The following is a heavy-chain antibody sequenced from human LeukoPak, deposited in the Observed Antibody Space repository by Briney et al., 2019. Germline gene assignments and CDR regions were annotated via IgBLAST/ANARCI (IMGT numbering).Heavy chain of an antibody. D-gene: IGHD3-9*01. CDR3: ARGAKYYYILTGYRGNLALDY. CDR2: ISAYNGNT. V-gene: IGHV1-18*04. CDR1: GYTFTSYG. J-gene: IGHJ4*02. Sequence: ASVKVSCKASGYTFTSYGISWVRQAPAQGLEWVGWISAYNGNTNYAQKLQGRVTMTTDTSTSTAYMELRSLRSDYTAVHYCARGAKYYYILTGYRGNLALDYWGQGTLVTVSS.